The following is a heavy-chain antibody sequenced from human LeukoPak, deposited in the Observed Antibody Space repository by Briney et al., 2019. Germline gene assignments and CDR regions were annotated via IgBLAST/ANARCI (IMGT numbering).Heavy chain of an antibody. Sequence: PSETLSLTCSVSGGSISSYYWSWIRQPAGKGLEWIGRIYNSGGTNYNPSLKSRVTISVDKSKNQFSLKLSSVTAADTAVYYCARWNSGSSSFDFWGQGTLVTVSS. D-gene: IGHD1-26*01. V-gene: IGHV4-4*07. CDR1: GGSISSYY. CDR2: IYNSGGT. J-gene: IGHJ4*02. CDR3: ARWNSGSSSFDF.